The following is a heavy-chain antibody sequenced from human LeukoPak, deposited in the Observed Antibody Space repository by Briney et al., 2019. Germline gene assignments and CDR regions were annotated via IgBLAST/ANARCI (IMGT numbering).Heavy chain of an antibody. CDR3: AKGDSTTLLRPYYFDY. D-gene: IGHD3-10*01. CDR2: ISSSGGST. J-gene: IGHJ4*02. V-gene: IGHV3-23*01. CDR1: GFTFSSYA. Sequence: GGSLRISCAASGFTFSSYAMSWVRQAPGKGLEWVSDISSSGGSTYYADSVKGRFTISRDNSKNTLYLQMNSLRAEDTAVYHCAKGDSTTLLRPYYFDYWGQGTLVTVSS.